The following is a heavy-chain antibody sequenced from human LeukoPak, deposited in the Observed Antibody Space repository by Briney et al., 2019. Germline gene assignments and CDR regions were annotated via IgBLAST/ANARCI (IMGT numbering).Heavy chain of an antibody. J-gene: IGHJ2*01. CDR1: GLTVSNNY. Sequence: GGSLRLSCAASGLTVSNNYMSWVRQASGKGLEWVSLIYTGGTTHYADSVKGRFTISRDNSKNMVYLQMNSLTAEDTALYYCARKPLNWFFDLWGRGTLVTVSS. V-gene: IGHV3-66*01. CDR3: ARKPLNWFFDL. CDR2: IYTGGTT.